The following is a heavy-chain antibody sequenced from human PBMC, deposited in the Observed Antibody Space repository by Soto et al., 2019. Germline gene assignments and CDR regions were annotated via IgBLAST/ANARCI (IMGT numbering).Heavy chain of an antibody. Sequence: SETLSLTCDVSGASIKSDTWWTWVRQSPGKGLEWIGEIYHNGRAFDNPPLKGRVTISIDKTNNQFSLTMKSVTAADTGVYYCASHPLNWSDADSWGQGVLVTVSS. CDR3: ASHPLNWSDADS. CDR2: IYHNGRA. J-gene: IGHJ4*02. CDR1: GASIKSDTW. D-gene: IGHD1-1*01. V-gene: IGHV4-4*02.